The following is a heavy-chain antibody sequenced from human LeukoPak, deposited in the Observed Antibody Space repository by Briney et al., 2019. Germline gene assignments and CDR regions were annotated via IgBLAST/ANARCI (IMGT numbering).Heavy chain of an antibody. D-gene: IGHD3-10*01. Sequence: GGSLRLSCAASGFIFSYYGMHWVRQAPGKGLEWVAVIWYDGSNKYYADSVKGRFTISRDNSKNTLYLQMNSLRAEDTAVYYCARDDEYYYGSGSYPQHWGQGTLVTVSS. V-gene: IGHV3-33*01. J-gene: IGHJ1*01. CDR2: IWYDGSNK. CDR1: GFIFSYYG. CDR3: ARDDEYYYGSGSYPQH.